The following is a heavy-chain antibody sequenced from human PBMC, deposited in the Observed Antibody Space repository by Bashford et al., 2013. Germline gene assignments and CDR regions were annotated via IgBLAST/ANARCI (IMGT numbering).Heavy chain of an antibody. Sequence: GSLRLSCSASGFTFSSYEMNWVRQAPGKGLEWVSYISDSGSTIYYADSVKGRFTISRDNAKNSLYLQMNSLRTEDTAVYYCAKDLGGLTDYYFDYWGQGTLVTVSS. CDR3: AKDLGGLTDYYFDY. V-gene: IGHV3-48*03. CDR1: GFTFSSYE. J-gene: IGHJ4*02. D-gene: IGHD3-16*01. CDR2: ISDSGSTI.